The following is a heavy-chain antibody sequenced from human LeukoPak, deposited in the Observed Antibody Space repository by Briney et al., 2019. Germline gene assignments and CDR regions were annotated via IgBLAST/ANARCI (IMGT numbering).Heavy chain of an antibody. CDR2: IYTSGST. D-gene: IGHD3-3*01. CDR1: GGSISSYY. Sequence: SETLSLTCTVSGGSISSYYWSRIRQPPGKGLEWIGYIYTSGSTNYNPSLKSRVTISVDTSKNQFSLKLSSVTAADTAVYYCARLEFTIFGLYYYYYMDVWGKGTTVTVSS. V-gene: IGHV4-4*09. J-gene: IGHJ6*03. CDR3: ARLEFTIFGLYYYYYMDV.